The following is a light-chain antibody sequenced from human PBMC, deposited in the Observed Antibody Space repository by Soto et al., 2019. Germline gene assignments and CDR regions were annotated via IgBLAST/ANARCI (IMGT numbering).Light chain of an antibody. V-gene: IGKV3-15*01. Sequence: EILMTQSPATLSASPGETATLSCGASQNVRSNLAWYQQTPGQAPRLLIFDASTRATGVPARFSGSGSGTDFTLTISSLQSEDSAFYYCQQYNNWPLTFGGGTMVETK. CDR3: QQYNNWPLT. CDR2: DAS. CDR1: QNVRSN. J-gene: IGKJ4*01.